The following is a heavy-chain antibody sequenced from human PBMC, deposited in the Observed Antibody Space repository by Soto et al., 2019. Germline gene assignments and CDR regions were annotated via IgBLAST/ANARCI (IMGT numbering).Heavy chain of an antibody. CDR3: ARQGPYGMDV. CDR2: IYYSGST. Sequence: SETLSLTCTVSYGSISNYYWSWIRQPPGKGLEWIGYIYYSGSTNYNPSLKSRVTISVDTSKNQFSLKLSSVTAADTAVYYCARQGPYGMDVWGQGTTVTVSS. V-gene: IGHV4-59*08. CDR1: YGSISNYY. J-gene: IGHJ6*02.